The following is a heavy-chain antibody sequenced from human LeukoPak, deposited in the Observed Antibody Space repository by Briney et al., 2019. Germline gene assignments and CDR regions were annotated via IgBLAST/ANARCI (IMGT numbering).Heavy chain of an antibody. V-gene: IGHV3-21*01. J-gene: IGHJ4*02. CDR1: GFPFSSYS. CDR3: ARGNLYYYDSSGYYFKFDY. Sequence: GGALRLSCAAPGFPFSSYSVNWVRPAPGKGLEWGSSINSSSSYIYYADSVKGRFTISRDNAKNSLYLQMNSPRAEDTAVYYCARGNLYYYDSSGYYFKFDYWGQGTLVTVSS. CDR2: INSSSSYI. D-gene: IGHD3-22*01.